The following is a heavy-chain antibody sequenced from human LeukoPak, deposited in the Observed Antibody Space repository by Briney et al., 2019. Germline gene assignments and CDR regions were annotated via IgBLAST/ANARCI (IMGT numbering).Heavy chain of an antibody. V-gene: IGHV3-48*03. J-gene: IGHJ4*02. CDR2: ISSSGSTI. CDR3: ARFPRGYSYGSADY. CDR1: GFTFSSYE. Sequence: GGSLRLFCAASGFTFSSYEMNWVRQAPGKGLEWVSYISSSGSTIYYADSVKGRFTISRDNAKNSLYLQMNSLGAEDTAVYYCARFPRGYSYGSADYWGQGTLVAVSS. D-gene: IGHD5-18*01.